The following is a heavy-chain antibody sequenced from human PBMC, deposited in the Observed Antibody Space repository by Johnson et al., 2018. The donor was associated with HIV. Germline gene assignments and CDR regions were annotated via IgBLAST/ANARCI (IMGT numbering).Heavy chain of an antibody. Sequence: VQLVESGGGLVKPGGSLRLSCAASGFTFSDYYMSWIRQAPGKGLEWVAVIWYDGSNKYYADSVKGRFTISRDNSKNTLYLQMNSLRAEDTAVYYCAKDRCLVETYDAFDIWGQGTMVTVSS. J-gene: IGHJ3*02. D-gene: IGHD3-9*01. CDR2: IWYDGSNK. V-gene: IGHV3-33*06. CDR1: GFTFSDYY. CDR3: AKDRCLVETYDAFDI.